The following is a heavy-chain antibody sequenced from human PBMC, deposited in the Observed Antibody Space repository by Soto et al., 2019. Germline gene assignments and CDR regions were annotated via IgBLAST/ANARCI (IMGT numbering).Heavy chain of an antibody. CDR3: ARASPYGDYALDY. V-gene: IGHV4-59*01. CDR2: ISYSGST. D-gene: IGHD4-17*01. J-gene: IGHJ4*02. Sequence: SETLSLTCTVSGGSISSYYWIWIRQPPGKGLEWIGYISYSGSTNYNPSLKSRPTITVDTSKNQFSLKLRSVTAADTAVYYCARASPYGDYALDYWGQGTLVTVSS. CDR1: GGSISSYY.